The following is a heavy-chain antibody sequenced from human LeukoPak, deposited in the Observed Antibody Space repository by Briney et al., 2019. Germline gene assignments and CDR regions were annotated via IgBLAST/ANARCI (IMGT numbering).Heavy chain of an antibody. CDR2: VQSDGKT. D-gene: IGHD6-19*01. CDR1: GFTFNTDA. V-gene: IGHV3-23*01. Sequence: PGGSLRLSCAASGFTFNTDAMSWVRQALGMGLEWVSAVQSDGKTHYADSVKGRFTISRDNSKNTLSLQMNSLRAEDTALYYCAKCRVETYSSGWCNWLDPWGQGTQVTVSS. J-gene: IGHJ5*02. CDR3: AKCRVETYSSGWCNWLDP.